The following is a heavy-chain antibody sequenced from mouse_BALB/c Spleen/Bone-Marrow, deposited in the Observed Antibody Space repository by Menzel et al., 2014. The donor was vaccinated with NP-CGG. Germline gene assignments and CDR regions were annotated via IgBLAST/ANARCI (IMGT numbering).Heavy chain of an antibody. D-gene: IGHD1-1*02. CDR2: INPSNGRT. J-gene: IGHJ4*01. CDR3: ARGGGSYYAMDY. V-gene: IGHV1S81*02. Sequence: VQLQQSGAELVKPGASVKLSCKASGYTFTSYWMHWVKQRPGQGLEWIGEINPSNGRTNYNEKFKSKATLIVDKSSSTAYMQLSSLTSEDSAVYYCARGGGSYYAMDYWGQGTSVTVSS. CDR1: GYTFTSYW.